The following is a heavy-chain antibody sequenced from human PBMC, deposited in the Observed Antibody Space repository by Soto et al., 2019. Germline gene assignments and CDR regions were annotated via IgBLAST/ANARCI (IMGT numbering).Heavy chain of an antibody. CDR2: IYYSGST. CDR3: ARLGYCSGGSCYPAGNWFDP. J-gene: IGHJ5*02. D-gene: IGHD2-15*01. CDR1: VGSSSSGGYY. Sequence: TLSLTCTVSVGSSSSGGYYWSWIRQHPGKGLEWIGYIYYSGSTYYNPSLKSRVTISVDTSKNQFSLKLSSVTAADTAVYYCARLGYCSGGSCYPAGNWFDPWGEGTLVTVSS. V-gene: IGHV4-31*03.